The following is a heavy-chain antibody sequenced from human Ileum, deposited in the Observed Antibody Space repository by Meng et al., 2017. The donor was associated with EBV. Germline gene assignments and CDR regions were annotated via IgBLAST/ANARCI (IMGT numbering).Heavy chain of an antibody. Sequence: QVPRKGWGPGLVKPSGTPSLTVAVAGGSISSSNWWSWVRQAPGKGLEWIGEIHHTESTNYNPSLKSRVTISVDKSKNQFSLKLSSVTAADTAVYYCARESYSDSSGYYSLDYWGQGSLVTVSS. CDR1: GGSISSSNW. J-gene: IGHJ4*02. CDR3: ARESYSDSSGYYSLDY. CDR2: IHHTEST. D-gene: IGHD3-22*01. V-gene: IGHV4-4*02.